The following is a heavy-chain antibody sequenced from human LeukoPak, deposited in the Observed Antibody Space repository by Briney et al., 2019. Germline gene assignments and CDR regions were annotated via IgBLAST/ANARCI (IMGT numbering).Heavy chain of an antibody. V-gene: IGHV4-59*01. Sequence: SETLSLTCTVSLGSISSYYWSWIRQPPGTGVEGFGYIYYSGSTNYKPSLHRRVPISVDTSKNQYSLKLSSVTAADTAVYYCATDSRTTIFGVVSWWFDPWGQGTLVTVSS. D-gene: IGHD3-3*01. CDR2: IYYSGST. CDR3: ATDSRTTIFGVVSWWFDP. J-gene: IGHJ5*02. CDR1: LGSISSYY.